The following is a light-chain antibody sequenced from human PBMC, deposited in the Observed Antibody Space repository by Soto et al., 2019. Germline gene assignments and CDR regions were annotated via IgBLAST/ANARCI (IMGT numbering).Light chain of an antibody. Sequence: DIQLTQSPSFLSASVGDRVTITCRASQVISSYVAWYQQKPGKAPKLLIFAASTLQKGVPSRFSGSGSGTEFTRTISSLQPEDFATYYCIHLHSYSPDTFGPGTKVDIK. CDR1: QVISSY. CDR2: AAS. CDR3: IHLHSYSPDT. J-gene: IGKJ3*01. V-gene: IGKV1-9*01.